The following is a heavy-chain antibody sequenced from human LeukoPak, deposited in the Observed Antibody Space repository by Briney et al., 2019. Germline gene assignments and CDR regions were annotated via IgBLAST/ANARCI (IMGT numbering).Heavy chain of an antibody. CDR1: GYSFTSYW. CDR2: IYPGDSDT. Sequence: GESLKISCKGSGYSFTSYWIGWVRQMPGKGLEWMGIIYPGDSDTRYSPSFQGQVTISADKSISTAYLQWSSLKASDTAMYYCARQITRGYSSSWYFLWFDPWGQGTLVTVSS. D-gene: IGHD6-13*01. V-gene: IGHV5-51*01. J-gene: IGHJ5*02. CDR3: ARQITRGYSSSWYFLWFDP.